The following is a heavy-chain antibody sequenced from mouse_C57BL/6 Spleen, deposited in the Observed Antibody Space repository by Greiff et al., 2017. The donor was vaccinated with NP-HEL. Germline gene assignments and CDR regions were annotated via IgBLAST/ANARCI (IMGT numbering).Heavy chain of an antibody. J-gene: IGHJ2*01. CDR3: ARAVYDGYSFDD. Sequence: QVQLQQSGPELVKPGASVKISCKASGYAFSSSWMNWVKQRPGKGLEWIGRIYPGDGDTNYNGKFKGKATLTADKSSSTAYMQLSSLTSEDSAVYFCARAVYDGYSFDDWGQGTTLTVSS. D-gene: IGHD2-3*01. CDR1: GYAFSSSW. V-gene: IGHV1-82*01. CDR2: IYPGDGDT.